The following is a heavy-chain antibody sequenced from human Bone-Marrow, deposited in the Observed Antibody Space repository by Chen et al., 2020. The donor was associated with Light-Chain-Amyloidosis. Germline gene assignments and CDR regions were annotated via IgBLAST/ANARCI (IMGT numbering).Heavy chain of an antibody. D-gene: IGHD2-15*01. J-gene: IGHJ3*02. CDR2: VSSSSTYI. V-gene: IGHV3-21*01. CDR3: ARDGDTGGAFDI. CDR1: GISFTSYG. Sequence: EVHLVESGGGLVNPGGSLRLSCVASGISFTSYGMNWVRQAPGKGLEWVSSVSSSSTYIFYADSVRGRFTISKDNTQRSVSLKMNSLRAEDSGTYYCARDGDTGGAFDIWGQGAVVTVSS.